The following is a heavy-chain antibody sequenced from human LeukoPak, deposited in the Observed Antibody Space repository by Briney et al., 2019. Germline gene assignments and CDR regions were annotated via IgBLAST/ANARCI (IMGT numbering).Heavy chain of an antibody. J-gene: IGHJ4*02. Sequence: SXTCTVSGGSISSYYWSWIRQPPGKGLEWIGEINHSGSTNYNPSPKSRVTISVDTSKNQFSLKLSSVTAADTAVYYCARADYDFWSGYFYWGQGTLVTVSS. CDR2: INHSGST. V-gene: IGHV4-34*01. CDR1: GGSISSYY. CDR3: ARADYDFWSGYFY. D-gene: IGHD3-3*01.